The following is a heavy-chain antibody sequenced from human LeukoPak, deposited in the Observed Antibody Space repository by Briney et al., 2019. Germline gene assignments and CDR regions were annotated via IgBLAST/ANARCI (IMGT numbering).Heavy chain of an antibody. D-gene: IGHD3-22*01. V-gene: IGHV3-23*01. J-gene: IGHJ4*02. CDR3: AKTKSTYYYDSSGYYPFDY. Sequence: GGSLRLSCAASGFTFSSYAMSWVRQAPGKGLEWVSAISSSGGSTYYADSVKGRFTISRDNSKNTLYLQMNSLRAEDTAVYYCAKTKSTYYYDSSGYYPFDYWGQGTLVTVSS. CDR2: ISSSGGST. CDR1: GFTFSSYA.